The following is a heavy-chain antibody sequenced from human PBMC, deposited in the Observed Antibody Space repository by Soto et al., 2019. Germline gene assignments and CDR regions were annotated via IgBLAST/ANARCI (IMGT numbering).Heavy chain of an antibody. V-gene: IGHV2-5*01. CDR3: AHTRITGTTHGPAYYYYGMDV. J-gene: IGHJ6*02. CDR1: GFSLSTSGVG. CDR2: IYWNDDK. Sequence: QSGPTLVNPTQTLTLTCTFSGFSLSTSGVGVGWILHPPGKALEWLALIYWNDDKRYSPSLKGRLTITKDTSKNQVVLTMTNMDPVDTATYYCAHTRITGTTHGPAYYYYGMDVWGQGTTVTVSS. D-gene: IGHD1-7*01.